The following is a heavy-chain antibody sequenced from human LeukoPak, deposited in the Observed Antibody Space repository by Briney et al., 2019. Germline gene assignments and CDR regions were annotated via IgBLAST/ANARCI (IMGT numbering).Heavy chain of an antibody. Sequence: SETLSLTCTVSGGSISSGTYYWSWIRQPPGKGLEWIGTIYYSGSTYYNPSLKSRVTISVDTSKNQFSLKLSSVTAADTAMYYCASVVSPALILDCLDSWGQGTLVTVSS. V-gene: IGHV4-39*01. D-gene: IGHD2-21*01. J-gene: IGHJ4*02. CDR1: GGSISSGTYY. CDR2: IYYSGST. CDR3: ASVVSPALILDCLDS.